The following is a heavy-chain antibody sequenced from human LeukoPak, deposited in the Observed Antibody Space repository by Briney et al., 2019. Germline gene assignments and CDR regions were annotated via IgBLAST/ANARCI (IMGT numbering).Heavy chain of an antibody. D-gene: IGHD1-26*01. Sequence: SQTLSLTCTVSGGSISRGAYYWSWIRQHPGKGLEWIGYIHYSGSTYYNPSLKSRVTISVDTSKNQFSLNLSSVTAADTAVYYSARLASGSYGPLTPFDYWGQGTLVTVSS. CDR1: GGSISRGAYY. J-gene: IGHJ4*02. CDR3: ARLASGSYGPLTPFDY. CDR2: IHYSGST. V-gene: IGHV4-31*03.